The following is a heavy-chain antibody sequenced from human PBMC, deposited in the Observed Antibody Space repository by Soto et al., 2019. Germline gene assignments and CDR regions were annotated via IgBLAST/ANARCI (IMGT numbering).Heavy chain of an antibody. J-gene: IGHJ4*02. V-gene: IGHV4-31*03. CDR3: AREVWFGELSGDY. Sequence: SETLFLTCTVSCGSISSGGYYWSWIPPHSGKGLEWIGYIYYSGSTYYNPSLKSRVTISVDTSKNQFSLKLSSVTAADTAVYYCAREVWFGELSGDYWGQGTLVTVSS. D-gene: IGHD3-10*01. CDR2: IYYSGST. CDR1: CGSISSGGYY.